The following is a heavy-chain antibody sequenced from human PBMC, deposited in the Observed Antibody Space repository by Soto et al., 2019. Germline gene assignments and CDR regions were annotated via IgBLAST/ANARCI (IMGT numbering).Heavy chain of an antibody. CDR1: GFSLRTSGVG. J-gene: IGHJ5*02. D-gene: IGHD6-19*01. Sequence: SGPTLVNPTQTLTLTCIFSGFSLRTSGVGVGWIRQPPGKALEWLGFIYWNDDRRYSPSLKSRLTITKDTSKNQVVLTMTNMDPVDTATYYCAKSGSSGWYGWFDPWGQGTLVTVSS. CDR3: AKSGSSGWYGWFDP. V-gene: IGHV2-5*01. CDR2: IYWNDDR.